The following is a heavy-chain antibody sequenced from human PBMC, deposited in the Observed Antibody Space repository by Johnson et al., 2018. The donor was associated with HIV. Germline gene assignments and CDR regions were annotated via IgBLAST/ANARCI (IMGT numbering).Heavy chain of an antibody. Sequence: QVKLVESGGGLVKPGGSLRLSCAASGFTFSNAWMSWVRQAPGKGLEWVSGINWNGGSTIYYADSVKGRFTISRDNAKNSLYLQMNSLRAEDTALYYCAAGGVAATDAFDIWGQGTMVTVSS. D-gene: IGHD2-15*01. V-gene: IGHV3-11*01. J-gene: IGHJ3*02. CDR1: GFTFSNAW. CDR2: INWNGGSTI. CDR3: AAGGVAATDAFDI.